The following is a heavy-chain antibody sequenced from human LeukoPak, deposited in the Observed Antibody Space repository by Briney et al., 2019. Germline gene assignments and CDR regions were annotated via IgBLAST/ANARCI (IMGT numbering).Heavy chain of an antibody. CDR1: GGTFSSYA. CDR2: IIPIFGTA. D-gene: IGHD2-21*02. CDR3: AREKGPGGDVVVTAPLFDY. V-gene: IGHV1-69*05. J-gene: IGHJ4*02. Sequence: SVKVSCKASGGTFSSYAISWVRQAPGQGLEWMGRIIPIFGTANYAQKFQGRVTITTDESTSTAYMELSSLRSEDTAVYYWAREKGPGGDVVVTAPLFDYWGQGTLVTVSS.